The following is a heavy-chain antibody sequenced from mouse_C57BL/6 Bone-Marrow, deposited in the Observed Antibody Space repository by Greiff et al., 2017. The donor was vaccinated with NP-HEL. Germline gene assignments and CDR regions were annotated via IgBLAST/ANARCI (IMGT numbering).Heavy chain of an antibody. D-gene: IGHD4-1*01. V-gene: IGHV1-52*01. CDR1: GYTFTSYW. CDR2: IDPSDSET. Sequence: QVHVKQPGAELVRPGSSVKLSCKASGYTFTSYWMHWVKQRPIQGLEWIGNIDPSDSETHYNQKFKDKATLTVDKSSSTAYMQLSSLTSEDSAVYYCARLETGTLYYYAMDYWGQGTSVTVSS. J-gene: IGHJ4*01. CDR3: ARLETGTLYYYAMDY.